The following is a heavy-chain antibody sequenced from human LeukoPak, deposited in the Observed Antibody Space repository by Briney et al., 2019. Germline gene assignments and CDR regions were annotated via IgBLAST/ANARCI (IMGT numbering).Heavy chain of an antibody. CDR2: ISYDGSNK. V-gene: IGHV3-30*03. J-gene: IGHJ6*02. Sequence: PGGSLRLSCAASGFTFSSYGMHWVRQAPGKGLEWVAVISYDGSNKYYADSVKGRFTISRDNSKNTLYLQMNCLRAEDTAVYYCALELDVWGQGTTVTVSS. CDR1: GFTFSSYG. CDR3: ALELDV.